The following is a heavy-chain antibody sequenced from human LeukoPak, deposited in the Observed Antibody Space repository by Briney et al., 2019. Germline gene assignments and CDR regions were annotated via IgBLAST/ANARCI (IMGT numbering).Heavy chain of an antibody. V-gene: IGHV1-69*13. D-gene: IGHD4-17*01. CDR2: IIPIFGTA. CDR3: ARDDYGLGYFQH. Sequence: ASVKASCMASGGTFSSYAISWVRPPPGQGREWVGGIIPIFGTANYAQKFQGRVTITADESTSTAYMELSSLRSEDTAVYYCARDDYGLGYFQHWGQGTLVTVSS. CDR1: GGTFSSYA. J-gene: IGHJ1*01.